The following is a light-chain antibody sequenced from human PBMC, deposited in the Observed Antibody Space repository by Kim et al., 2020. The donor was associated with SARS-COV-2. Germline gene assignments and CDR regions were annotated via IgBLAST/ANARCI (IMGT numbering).Light chain of an antibody. CDR2: AAS. V-gene: IGKV1-9*01. Sequence: DIQLTQSPSFLSASVGDRVTITCRASQDISTFLAWYQQKPGKAPKLLIYAASTLHSGVPSTFSGSGSGTEFTLTISSLQPEDFATCYCQQLDSYPQVTFGGGTKLDI. CDR3: QQLDSYPQVT. J-gene: IGKJ4*01. CDR1: QDISTF.